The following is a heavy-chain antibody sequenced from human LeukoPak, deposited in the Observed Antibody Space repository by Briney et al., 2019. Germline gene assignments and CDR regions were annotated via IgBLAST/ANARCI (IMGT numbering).Heavy chain of an antibody. CDR2: IWYDGSNK. D-gene: IGHD5-12*01. J-gene: IGHJ4*02. CDR1: GFTFSSYG. V-gene: IGHV3-33*01. Sequence: GRSLRLSCAASGFTFSSYGMHWVRQAPGKGLEWVAVIWYDGSNKYYADSVKGRFTISRDNSKNTLYLQVNSLRAEDTAVYYCARDGVAALDYWGQGTLVTVSS. CDR3: ARDGVAALDY.